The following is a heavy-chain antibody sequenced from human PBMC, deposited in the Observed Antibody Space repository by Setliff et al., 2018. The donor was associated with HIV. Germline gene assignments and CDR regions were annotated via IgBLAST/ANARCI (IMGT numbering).Heavy chain of an antibody. CDR3: ARGEGSGWDTVEENYYNLDV. CDR1: GDSISRGPYY. V-gene: IGHV4-61*02. CDR2: VYSNGDT. Sequence: SETLSLTCTVSGDSISRGPYYWSWIRQSAGRGLEWIGRVYSNGDTNYNPSLRSRVIISVDRSKNQFFLTLVSVTAADTALYYCARGEGSGWDTVEENYYNLDVWGPGTTVTVSS. D-gene: IGHD6-19*01. J-gene: IGHJ6*02.